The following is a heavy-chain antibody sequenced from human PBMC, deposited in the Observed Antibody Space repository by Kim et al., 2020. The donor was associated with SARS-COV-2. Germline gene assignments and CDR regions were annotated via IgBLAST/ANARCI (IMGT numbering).Heavy chain of an antibody. Sequence: GGSLRLSFAASGFTFSSYAMSWVRQAPGKGLEWVSVIYSGGSSTYYADSVKGRFTISRDNSKNTLYLQMNSLRAEDTAVYYCAKDVEMATMGGDAFDIWGQGTMVTVSS. CDR2: IYSGGSST. J-gene: IGHJ3*02. D-gene: IGHD5-12*01. CDR3: AKDVEMATMGGDAFDI. V-gene: IGHV3-23*03. CDR1: GFTFSSYA.